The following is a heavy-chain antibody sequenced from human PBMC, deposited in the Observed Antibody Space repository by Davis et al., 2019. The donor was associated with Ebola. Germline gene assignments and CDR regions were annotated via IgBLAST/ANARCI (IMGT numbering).Heavy chain of an antibody. V-gene: IGHV7-4-1*02. J-gene: IGHJ2*01. CDR2: INTNSGDP. CDR3: ARVWWDQGWYFDL. Sequence: ASVKVSCKASGYIFTTYAMHWVRQAPGQGLEWMGWINTNSGDPTYAQGVTGRFVFSLDTSVDTAFLQIISLKAEDIGIYYCARVWWDQGWYFDLWGRGTLVTVSS. D-gene: IGHD2-21*01. CDR1: GYIFTTYA.